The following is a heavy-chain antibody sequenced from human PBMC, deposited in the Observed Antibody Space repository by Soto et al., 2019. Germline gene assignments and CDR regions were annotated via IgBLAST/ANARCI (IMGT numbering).Heavy chain of an antibody. CDR3: AREDRLVATDDAFDI. Sequence: QVQLVQSGAEVKKPGSSVKVSCKASGGTFSSYTISWVRQAPGQGLEWMGRIIPILGIANYAQKFQGRVTITADKSTSTAYMELSSLRSEDTAVYYCAREDRLVATDDAFDIWGQGTMVTVSS. V-gene: IGHV1-69*08. CDR2: IIPILGIA. CDR1: GGTFSSYT. D-gene: IGHD5-12*01. J-gene: IGHJ3*02.